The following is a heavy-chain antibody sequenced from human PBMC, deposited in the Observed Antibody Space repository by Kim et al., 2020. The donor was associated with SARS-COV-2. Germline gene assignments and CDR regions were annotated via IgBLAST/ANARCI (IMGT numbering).Heavy chain of an antibody. CDR1: GGSISSSSYY. V-gene: IGHV4-39*07. CDR2: VYYSGMA. Sequence: SETLSLTCTVSGGSISSSSYYWGWIRQPPGKGLEWIGTVYYSGMAYYSPSLRSRVTISVDTSENQFSLKLSSVTAADTAVYYCARDDYYGSGTYMPGSFDPWGQGTLVTVSS. CDR3: ARDDYYGSGTYMPGSFDP. J-gene: IGHJ5*02. D-gene: IGHD3-10*01.